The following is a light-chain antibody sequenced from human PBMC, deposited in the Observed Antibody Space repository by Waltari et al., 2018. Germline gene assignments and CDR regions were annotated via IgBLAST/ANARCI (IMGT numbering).Light chain of an antibody. V-gene: IGLV3-21*02. CDR2: DKA. Sequence: SYVLTQPPSVSVAPGQTPRITCGGDHIERQTVPWYQQKPGQAPLLVVFDKADPPSGSPERFAGSNSGNTATLTITRGEVGDEADFYCQVCDTATDHWVFGGGTKLTVL. CDR3: QVCDTATDHWV. J-gene: IGLJ3*02. CDR1: HIERQT.